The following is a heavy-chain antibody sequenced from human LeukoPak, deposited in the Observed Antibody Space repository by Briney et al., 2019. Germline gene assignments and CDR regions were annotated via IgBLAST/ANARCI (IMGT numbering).Heavy chain of an antibody. CDR1: GGSISSGSYY. Sequence: SETLSLTCTVSGGSISSGSYYWSWIRQPAGKGLEWIGRIYTSGSTNYHPSLKSRVAISVDTSKNQFSLRLSYVTAADTAVYYCASGADSSNYFLYYWGQGILVTVSS. D-gene: IGHD3-22*01. J-gene: IGHJ4*02. CDR3: ASGADSSNYFLYY. V-gene: IGHV4-61*02. CDR2: IYTSGST.